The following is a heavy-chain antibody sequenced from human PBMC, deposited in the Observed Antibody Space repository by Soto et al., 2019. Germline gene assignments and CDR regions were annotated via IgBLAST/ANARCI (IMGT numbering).Heavy chain of an antibody. CDR1: GFTFGSSW. D-gene: IGHD3-3*01. J-gene: IGHJ4*02. Sequence: GGSLRLSCAASGFTFGSSWMTWVRQAPGKGLEWVATINPDGSDKYYVDSVKGRFTISRDNAEDSLFLQMNILRDEDTAVYLCAREFWSYIDCWGQGTPVTVSS. CDR3: AREFWSYIDC. V-gene: IGHV3-7*01. CDR2: INPDGSDK.